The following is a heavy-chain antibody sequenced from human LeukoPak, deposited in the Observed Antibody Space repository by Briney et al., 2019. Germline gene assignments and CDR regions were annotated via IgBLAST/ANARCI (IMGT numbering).Heavy chain of an antibody. V-gene: IGHV3-23*01. CDR1: GFTFSGYA. J-gene: IGHJ4*02. CDR3: ARAPNDYGDY. Sequence: GGSLRRSCAASGFTFSGYAMSWVRQAPGKGLEWVSAISGSGGSTYYADSVKGRFTISRDNAKNSLYLQMNSLRAEDTAVYYCARAPNDYGDYWGQGTLVTVSS. D-gene: IGHD2-8*01. CDR2: ISGSGGST.